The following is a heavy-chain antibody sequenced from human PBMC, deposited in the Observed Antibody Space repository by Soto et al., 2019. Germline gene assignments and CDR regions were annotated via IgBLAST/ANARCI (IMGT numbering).Heavy chain of an antibody. D-gene: IGHD1-26*01. CDR2: IIPIFGTA. CDR3: ARDAVVGATTVSP. V-gene: IGHV1-69*13. CDR1: GGSFSSYA. Sequence: SVKVSCEACGGSFSSYAISWVRQAPGQGLEWMGGIIPIFGTANYAQKFQGRVTITADESTSTAYMELSSLRSEDTAVYYCARDAVVGATTVSPWGEGTLVTVSS. J-gene: IGHJ5*02.